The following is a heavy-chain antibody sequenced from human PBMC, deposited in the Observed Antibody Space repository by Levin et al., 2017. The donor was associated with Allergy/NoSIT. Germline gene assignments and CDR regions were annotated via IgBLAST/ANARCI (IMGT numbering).Heavy chain of an antibody. D-gene: IGHD5-18*01. J-gene: IGHJ5*02. CDR3: ARDASNSYGSFDP. Sequence: SLKISCAASGFTFTNYGMHWVRQAPGRGLEWVAVIWYDGSNKYYTDSVKGRFTISRDTSKNTVYLQMNSLRAEDTAVYYCARDASNSYGSFDPWGQGTLVTVSS. CDR1: GFTFTNYG. V-gene: IGHV3-33*01. CDR2: IWYDGSNK.